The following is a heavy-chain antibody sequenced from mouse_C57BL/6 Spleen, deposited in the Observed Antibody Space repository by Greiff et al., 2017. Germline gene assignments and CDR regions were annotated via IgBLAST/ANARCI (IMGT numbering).Heavy chain of an antibody. D-gene: IGHD1-1*01. CDR1: GYSFTGYY. V-gene: IGHV1-42*01. J-gene: IGHJ2*01. Sequence: EVQLQQSGPELVKPGASVKISCKASGYSFTGYYMNWVKQSPEKSLEWIGEINPSTGGTTYNQKIKAKATLTVDKSSSTAYMQLKSLTSDDSAVYYCAITTVVDYWGQGTTLTVSS. CDR3: AITTVVDY. CDR2: INPSTGGT.